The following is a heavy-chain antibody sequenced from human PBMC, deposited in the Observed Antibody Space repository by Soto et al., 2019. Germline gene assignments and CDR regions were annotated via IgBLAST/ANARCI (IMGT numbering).Heavy chain of an antibody. V-gene: IGHV3-23*01. CDR3: ANLGVVPAAIANNFDY. CDR1: GFTFSSYA. J-gene: IGHJ4*02. CDR2: ISGSGGST. Sequence: PGGSLRLSCAASGFTFSSYAMSWVRQAPGKGLEWVSAISGSGGSTYYADSVKGRFTISRDNSKNTLYLQMNSLRVEDTAVYYCANLGVVPAAIANNFDYWGQGTLVTVSS. D-gene: IGHD2-2*01.